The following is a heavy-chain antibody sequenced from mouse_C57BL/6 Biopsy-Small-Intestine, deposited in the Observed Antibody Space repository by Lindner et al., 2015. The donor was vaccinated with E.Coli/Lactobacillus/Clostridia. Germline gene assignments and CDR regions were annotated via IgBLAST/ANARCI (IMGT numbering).Heavy chain of an antibody. CDR3: ARGPGPRIVVVPAALDP. CDR1: GYTFTSNG. CDR2: ISPYSGNT. V-gene: IGHV1S130*01. Sequence: SVKVSCKASGYTFTSNGINWVRQAPGQGLEWMGWISPYSGNTDYAQNFQGRITMTTDTSTNTAYVELRSLTSDDTAIYYCARGPGPRIVVVPAALDPWGQGTLVTVSS. D-gene: IGHD1-1*02. J-gene: IGHJ4*01.